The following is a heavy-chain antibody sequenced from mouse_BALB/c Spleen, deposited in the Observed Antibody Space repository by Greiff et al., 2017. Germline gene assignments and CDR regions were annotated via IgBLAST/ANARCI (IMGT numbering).Heavy chain of an antibody. Sequence: DVQLQESGPGLVKPSQSLSLTCSVTGYSITSGYYWNWIRQFPGNKLEWMGYISYDGSNNYNPSLKNRISITRDTSKNQFFLKLNSVTTEDTATYYCARVGYGNWGYFDVWGAGTTVTVSS. CDR3: ARVGYGNWGYFDV. D-gene: IGHD2-1*01. V-gene: IGHV3-6*02. CDR1: GYSITSGYY. J-gene: IGHJ1*01. CDR2: ISYDGSN.